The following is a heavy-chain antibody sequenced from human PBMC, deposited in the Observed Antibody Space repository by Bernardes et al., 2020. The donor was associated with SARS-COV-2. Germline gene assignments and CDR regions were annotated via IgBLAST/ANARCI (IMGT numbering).Heavy chain of an antibody. V-gene: IGHV1-8*01. J-gene: IGHJ6*02. Sequence: ASVKVSCKASGDIFTSYEINWVRQATGQGLEWMGWMRPNNGDTGYAQKFQGRVTMTRNTSISTAFMELSGLRSEDTAVYFCARGRQPLAHFWSGRSGSHGMDVWGQGTTVTVSS. D-gene: IGHD3-3*02. CDR2: MRPNNGDT. CDR1: GDIFTSYE. CDR3: ARGRQPLAHFWSGRSGSHGMDV.